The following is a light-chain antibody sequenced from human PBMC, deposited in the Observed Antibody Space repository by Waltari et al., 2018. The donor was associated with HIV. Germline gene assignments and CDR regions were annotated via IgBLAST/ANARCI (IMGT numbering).Light chain of an antibody. J-gene: IGKJ4*01. V-gene: IGKV3-15*01. CDR3: QQYNLRPTT. CDR1: QDIGNA. CDR2: GAS. Sequence: VMRQSPATLSVSPGERATLSCRASQDIGNASAWDQQRRGQAPSVLLYGASTRATVTPAGFSGSGSGTEFTLNISNLGSEEFAFYYCQQYNLRPTTFGGGTKVEMK.